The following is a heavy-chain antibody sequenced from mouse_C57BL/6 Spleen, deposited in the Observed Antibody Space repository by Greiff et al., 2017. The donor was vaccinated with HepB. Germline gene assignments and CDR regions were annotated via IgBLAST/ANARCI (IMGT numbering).Heavy chain of an antibody. D-gene: IGHD2-1*01. CDR3: ARWGGNYPYWYFDV. J-gene: IGHJ1*03. CDR2: IYPGDGDT. V-gene: IGHV1-80*01. Sequence: VKVVESGAELVKPGASVKISCKASGYAFSSYWMNWVKQRPGKGLEWIGQIYPGDGDTNYNGKFKGKATLTADKSSSTAYMQLSSLTSEDSAVYFCARWGGNYPYWYFDVWGTGTTVTVSS. CDR1: GYAFSSYW.